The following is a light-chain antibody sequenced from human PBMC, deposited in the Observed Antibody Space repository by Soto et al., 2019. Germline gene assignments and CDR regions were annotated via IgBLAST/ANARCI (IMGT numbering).Light chain of an antibody. V-gene: IGLV2-8*01. CDR2: EVN. CDR3: SSYAGINNLGV. J-gene: IGLJ1*01. CDR1: SSDVGGYKY. Sequence: QSALTQPPSASGSPGQSVTISCTGTSSDVGGYKYVSWYQQHPGKAPTLMIFEVNKRPSGVHDRFSGSKSGNTASLTVSGLQAEDEADYYCSSYAGINNLGVFGTGTKVTVL.